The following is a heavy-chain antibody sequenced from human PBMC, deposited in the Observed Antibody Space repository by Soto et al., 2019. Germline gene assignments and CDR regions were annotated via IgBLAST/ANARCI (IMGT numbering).Heavy chain of an antibody. J-gene: IGHJ6*02. CDR2: ISYDGSNK. D-gene: IGHD1-26*01. V-gene: IGHV3-30*03. CDR1: GFTFSSYG. CDR3: ASLPERSHYYYGMDV. Sequence: GSLRLSCAASGFTFSSYGMHWVRQAPGKGLEWVAVISYDGSNKYYADSVKGRFTISRDNSKNTLYLQMNSLRAEDTAVYYCASLPERSHYYYGMDVWGQGTTVTVSS.